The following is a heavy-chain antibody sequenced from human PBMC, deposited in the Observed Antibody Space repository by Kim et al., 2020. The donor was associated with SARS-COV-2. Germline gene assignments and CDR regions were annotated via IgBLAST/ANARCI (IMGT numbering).Heavy chain of an antibody. Sequence: GGSLRLSCAASGFTVSSNYMSWVRQAPGKGLEWVSVIYSGGSTYYADSVKGRFTISRDNSKNTLYLQMNSLRAEDTAVYYCARGSITMVRGVTLDYWGQGTLVTVSS. CDR1: GFTVSSNY. D-gene: IGHD3-10*01. J-gene: IGHJ4*02. CDR2: IYSGGST. V-gene: IGHV3-53*01. CDR3: ARGSITMVRGVTLDY.